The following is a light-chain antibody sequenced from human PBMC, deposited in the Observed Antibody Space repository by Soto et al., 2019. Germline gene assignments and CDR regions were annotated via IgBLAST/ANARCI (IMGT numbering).Light chain of an antibody. Sequence: DIVMTQSPLSLPVTPGEPATLSCRASQSVSNNYLAWYQQKPGQAPRLLIYGASNRATGIPDRFSGSGSGTDFTLTISRLEPEDFAVYYCQQYGSSGTFGQGTKVDIK. CDR2: GAS. V-gene: IGKV3-20*01. J-gene: IGKJ1*01. CDR3: QQYGSSGT. CDR1: QSVSNNY.